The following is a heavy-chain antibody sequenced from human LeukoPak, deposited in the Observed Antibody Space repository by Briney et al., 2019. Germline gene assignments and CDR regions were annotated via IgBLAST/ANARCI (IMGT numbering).Heavy chain of an antibody. CDR2: ISSSGSTI. CDR1: GFSFSLYA. J-gene: IGHJ1*01. D-gene: IGHD6-19*01. Sequence: GGSLTLSCAASGFSFSLYAMNWVRQAPGKGLEWVSYISSSGSTIYYADSVKGRFTISRDNAKNSLYLQMNSLRAEDTAVYYCARSSGIFQHWGQGTLVTVSS. V-gene: IGHV3-48*03. CDR3: ARSSGIFQH.